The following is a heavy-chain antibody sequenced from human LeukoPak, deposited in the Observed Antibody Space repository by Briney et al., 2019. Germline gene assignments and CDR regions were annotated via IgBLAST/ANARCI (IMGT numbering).Heavy chain of an antibody. V-gene: IGHV4-59*11. D-gene: IGHD6-13*01. Sequence: SETLSLTCTVSNDSISPLYWGWIRQPPGKGREFIGYIFYSGTTNFNPSLKSRVTLSVDTSKHQFSLRLNSVTAADTAVYYCARGGSAAKYDFDSWGQGTLVTVSS. CDR3: ARGGSAAKYDFDS. CDR1: NDSISPLY. CDR2: IFYSGTT. J-gene: IGHJ4*02.